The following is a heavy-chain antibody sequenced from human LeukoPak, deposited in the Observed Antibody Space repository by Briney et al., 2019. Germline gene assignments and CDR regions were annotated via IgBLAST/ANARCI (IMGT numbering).Heavy chain of an antibody. J-gene: IGHJ4*02. D-gene: IGHD4/OR15-4a*01. CDR3: ARRAGAYSHPCDY. CDR2: IYSDNT. Sequence: GGSLRLSCTVSGFTVSSNSMSWVRQAPGKGLEWVSFIYSDNTHYSDSVKGRFTISRDNSKNTLYLQMNSLRAEDTAVYYCARRAGAYSHPCDYWGQGTLVTVSS. CDR1: GFTVSSNS. V-gene: IGHV3-53*01.